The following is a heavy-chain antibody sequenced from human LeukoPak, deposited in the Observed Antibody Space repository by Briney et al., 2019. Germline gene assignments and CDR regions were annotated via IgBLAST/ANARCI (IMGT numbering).Heavy chain of an antibody. J-gene: IGHJ4*02. CDR2: IYYSGST. V-gene: IGHV4-31*03. Sequence: PSETLSLTCTVSGGSISSGGYYWSWIRQHPGKGLEWIGYIYYSGSTYYNPSLKSRVTISVDTSENQFSLKLSSVTAADTAVYYCARGGRGVFGVVIPFDYWGQGTLVTVSS. CDR3: ARGGRGVFGVVIPFDY. D-gene: IGHD3-3*01. CDR1: GGSISSGGYY.